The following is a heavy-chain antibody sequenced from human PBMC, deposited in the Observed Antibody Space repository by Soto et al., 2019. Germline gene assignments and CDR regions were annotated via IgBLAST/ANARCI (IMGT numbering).Heavy chain of an antibody. Sequence: GGSLRLSCVASGFTFSYHFMTWIRQSPGKGLEWVSHTSGSSTYTNYADSVKGRFTISRDNAKNSLYLQMNSLRVEDTAVYYCAREIFTGSGAAFDIWGQATMVTVSS. D-gene: IGHD1-26*01. CDR1: GFTFSYHF. CDR3: AREIFTGSGAAFDI. V-gene: IGHV3-11*06. J-gene: IGHJ3*02. CDR2: TSGSSTYT.